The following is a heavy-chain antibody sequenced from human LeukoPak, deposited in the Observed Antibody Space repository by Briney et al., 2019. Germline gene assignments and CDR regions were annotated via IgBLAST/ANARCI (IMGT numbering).Heavy chain of an antibody. J-gene: IGHJ6*03. CDR1: GGTFSGYA. V-gene: IGHV1-69*05. CDR2: IIPIFGTA. CDR3: ARGRYSSSSGFYYYMDV. Sequence: GASVKVSCKASGGTFSGYAISWVRQAPGQGLEWMGGIIPIFGTANYAQKFQGRVTITTDESTSTAYMELSSLRSEDTAVYYCARGRYSSSSGFYYYMDVWGKGTTVTVSS. D-gene: IGHD6-6*01.